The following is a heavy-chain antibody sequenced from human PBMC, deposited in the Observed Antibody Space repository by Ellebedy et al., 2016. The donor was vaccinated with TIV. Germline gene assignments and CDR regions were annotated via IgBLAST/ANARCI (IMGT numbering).Heavy chain of an antibody. D-gene: IGHD5-18*01. Sequence: GESLKISCAASGFTFSSFAMSWVRQAPGKGLEWVSVISGSGASTYYADSVKGRFTISRDNSKNTLYLQMNSLRPEDTAIYYCAKVNTTMVTVFSYIENWGQGTLVTVSS. J-gene: IGHJ4*02. CDR3: AKVNTTMVTVFSYIEN. CDR2: ISGSGAST. CDR1: GFTFSSFA. V-gene: IGHV3-23*01.